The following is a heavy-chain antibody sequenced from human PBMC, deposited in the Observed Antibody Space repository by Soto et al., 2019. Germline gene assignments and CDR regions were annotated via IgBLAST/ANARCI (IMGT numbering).Heavy chain of an antibody. J-gene: IGHJ4*02. V-gene: IGHV3-21*02. Sequence: EVQLVESGGGLVKPGGSLRLSCAASGFTFSAYSMSWVRQAPGKGLEWVSSITSGSDYIYYADSLKGRFTISRDNAKNSLYLQMASLRAEDTAFYYCARVDGYTYPNDYWGQGTLVTVSS. CDR2: ITSGSDYI. D-gene: IGHD5-12*01. CDR3: ARVDGYTYPNDY. CDR1: GFTFSAYS.